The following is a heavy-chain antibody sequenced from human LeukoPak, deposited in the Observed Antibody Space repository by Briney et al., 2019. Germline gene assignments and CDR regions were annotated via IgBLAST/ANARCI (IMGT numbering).Heavy chain of an antibody. Sequence: GESLKISCKGSQYTFTNFWIGWVRQMPGKGLEWMGIIYPGDSDTRYSPSFQGQVTISADKSISTAYLQWSSLKASDTAMYYCARQFVLSYGGYVGFDYWGQGTLVTVSS. CDR2: IYPGDSDT. CDR3: ARQFVLSYGGYVGFDY. V-gene: IGHV5-51*01. D-gene: IGHD5-12*01. J-gene: IGHJ4*02. CDR1: QYTFTNFW.